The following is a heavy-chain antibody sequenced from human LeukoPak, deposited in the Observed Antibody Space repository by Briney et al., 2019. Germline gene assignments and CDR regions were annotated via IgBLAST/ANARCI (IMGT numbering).Heavy chain of an antibody. CDR1: GGSISSGGYY. Sequence: SQTLSLTCTVSGGSISSGGYYWSWIRQHPGKGLEWIGYIYYSGSTYYNPSLKSRVTISVDTSKNQFSLKLSSMTAADTAVYYCAVASVATIDYWGQGTLVTVSS. CDR2: IYYSGST. D-gene: IGHD5-12*01. CDR3: AVASVATIDY. V-gene: IGHV4-31*03. J-gene: IGHJ4*02.